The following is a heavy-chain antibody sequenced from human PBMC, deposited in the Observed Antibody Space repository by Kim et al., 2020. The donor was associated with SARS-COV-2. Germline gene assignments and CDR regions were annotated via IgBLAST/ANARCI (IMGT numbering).Heavy chain of an antibody. J-gene: IGHJ6*02. D-gene: IGHD5-12*01. V-gene: IGHV3-9*01. CDR3: AKGGAKGRRYGMDV. Sequence: AQSGKGRLTISRDNAKNSLYLQMNSLRAEDTALYYCAKGGAKGRRYGMDVWGQGTTVTVSS.